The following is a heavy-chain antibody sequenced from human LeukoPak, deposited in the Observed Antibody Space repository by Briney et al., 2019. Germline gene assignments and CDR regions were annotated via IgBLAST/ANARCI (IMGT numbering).Heavy chain of an antibody. D-gene: IGHD3-10*01. Sequence: GGSLRLSCAASRFTFSSYDMHWDPQATGKGLEWVSAIGSAGDTYYSGSVKGRFTISRESVKNSLFLQMNSLRAGDTAVYYWARGGTMVRGVISLLDVWGKGTTVTISS. CDR2: IGSAGDT. V-gene: IGHV3-13*01. J-gene: IGHJ6*04. CDR1: RFTFSSYD. CDR3: ARGGTMVRGVISLLDV.